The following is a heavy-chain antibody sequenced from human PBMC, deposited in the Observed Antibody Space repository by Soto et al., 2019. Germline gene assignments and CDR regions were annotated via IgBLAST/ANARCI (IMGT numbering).Heavy chain of an antibody. J-gene: IGHJ5*02. D-gene: IGHD3-3*02. V-gene: IGHV4-34*01. CDR2: INHSGST. CDR3: ARGASLASKSWFDP. Sequence: PGKGLEWIGEINHSGSTNYNPSLKSRVTISVDTSKNQFSLKLSSVTAADTAVYYCARGASLASKSWFDPWGPGTLVTVSS.